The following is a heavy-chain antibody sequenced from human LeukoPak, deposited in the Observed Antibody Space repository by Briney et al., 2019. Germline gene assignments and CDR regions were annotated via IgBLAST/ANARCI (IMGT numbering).Heavy chain of an antibody. D-gene: IGHD3-10*01. J-gene: IGHJ4*02. Sequence: ESGPTLVKPTQTLTLTCTFSGFSLSTSGVGVGWIRQPPGKALEWLALIYWDDDKRYSPSLKSRLTITKDTSKNQVVLTMTNMDPVDTATYYCAHRPVGDPPDYWGQGTLVTVSS. V-gene: IGHV2-5*02. CDR3: AHRPVGDPPDY. CDR2: IYWDDDK. CDR1: GFSLSTSGVG.